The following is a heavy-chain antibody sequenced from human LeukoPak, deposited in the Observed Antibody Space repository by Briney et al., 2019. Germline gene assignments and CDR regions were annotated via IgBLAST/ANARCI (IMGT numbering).Heavy chain of an antibody. J-gene: IGHJ4*02. CDR1: GGSISSYY. CDR2: INHSGST. Sequence: WETLSLTCTVSGGSISSYYWSWIRQPPGKGLEWIGEINHSGSTNYNPSLKSRVTISVDTSKNQFSLKLSSVTAADTAVYYCARGRRWSRPGFDYWGQGTLVTVSS. CDR3: ARGRRWSRPGFDY. D-gene: IGHD4-23*01. V-gene: IGHV4-34*01.